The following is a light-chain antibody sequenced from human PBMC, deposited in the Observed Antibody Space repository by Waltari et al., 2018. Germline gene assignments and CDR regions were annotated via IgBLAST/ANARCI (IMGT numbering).Light chain of an antibody. V-gene: IGLV4-69*01. CDR1: SGHISNI. J-gene: IGLJ3*02. CDR2: VNSDGSH. Sequence: QLVLTQSPSASASLGASVKLTCTLSSGHISNIIAWLQQRPARGPLYLMKVNSDGSHYQGGDLPDRFSGSSSGAERYLTISRLQSEDEADYYCETGGHGTWVFGGGTKLTVL. CDR3: ETGGHGTWV.